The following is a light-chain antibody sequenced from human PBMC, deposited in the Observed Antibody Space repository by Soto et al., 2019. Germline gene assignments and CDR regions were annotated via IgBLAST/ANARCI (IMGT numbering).Light chain of an antibody. J-gene: IGKJ5*01. CDR2: TAS. Sequence: QMTQSPSSLSASVGDRVTITCRASQDISNFLAWYQQKPGKPPKVLIYTASTLPSGVPSRFSGSGSGTDFTCTISRQQAEDGATYYFQQYDDPPSTFGQGTRLEIK. CDR1: QDISNF. V-gene: IGKV1-33*01. CDR3: QQYDDPPST.